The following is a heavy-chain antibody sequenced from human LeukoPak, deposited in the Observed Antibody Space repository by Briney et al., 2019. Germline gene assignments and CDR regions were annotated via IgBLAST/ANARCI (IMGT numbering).Heavy chain of an antibody. CDR2: ISSSSSYI. CDR1: GLTFSSYS. V-gene: IGHV3-21*01. Sequence: GGSLRLSCAASGLTFSSYSMNGVRQAPGKGLEWVSSISSSSSYIYYVDSVKGRFSISRDNAKNSLYLQMNSLRVEDTAVYYCARVVEYYYDSSGYYRPDYWGQGTLVTVSS. J-gene: IGHJ4*02. CDR3: ARVVEYYYDSSGYYRPDY. D-gene: IGHD3-22*01.